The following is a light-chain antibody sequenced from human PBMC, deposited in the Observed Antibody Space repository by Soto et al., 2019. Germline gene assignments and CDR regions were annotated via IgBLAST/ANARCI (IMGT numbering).Light chain of an antibody. V-gene: IGKV1-5*01. J-gene: IGKJ1*01. CDR2: DAS. CDR3: QHYNRYSQT. Sequence: DIQVSRAPSTLSASVGDRVTITCRASQSISSWLAWYQQKPGKAPNLLIYDASTLESGVPSRFSGSGSGTEFTLTISSLQPDDFATYFCQHYNRYSQTFGQGTKVDIK. CDR1: QSISSW.